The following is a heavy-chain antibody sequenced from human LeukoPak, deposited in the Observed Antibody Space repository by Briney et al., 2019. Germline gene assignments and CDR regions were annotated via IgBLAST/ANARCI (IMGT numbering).Heavy chain of an antibody. CDR2: ISGSGGST. D-gene: IGHD5-18*01. CDR3: AKDLGYSYGAHYYYYYGMDV. V-gene: IGHV3-23*01. J-gene: IGHJ6*02. Sequence: GGSLRPSCAASGFTFSSYAMSWVRQAPGKGLEWVSAISGSGGSTYYADSVKGRFTISRDNSKNTLYLQMNSLRAEDTAVYYCAKDLGYSYGAHYYYYYGMDVWGQGTTVTVSS. CDR1: GFTFSSYA.